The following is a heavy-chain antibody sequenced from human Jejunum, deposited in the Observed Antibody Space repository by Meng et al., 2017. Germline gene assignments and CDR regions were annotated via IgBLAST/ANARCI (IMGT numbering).Heavy chain of an antibody. V-gene: IGHV4-4*02. CDR1: GGSVSTTSG. CDR2: ISRSGRA. Sequence: QVKLQEPGPGLGEPSGVRSHTCSFSGGSVSTTSGWSWVRQPPGKGLEWIGEISRSGRANYNPSLKGRVTISLDRSMNLFSLKLDSVTAADAAVYYCARDPRTNWASRFFDNWGQGTLVTVSS. J-gene: IGHJ4*02. CDR3: ARDPRTNWASRFFDN. D-gene: IGHD1/OR15-1a*01.